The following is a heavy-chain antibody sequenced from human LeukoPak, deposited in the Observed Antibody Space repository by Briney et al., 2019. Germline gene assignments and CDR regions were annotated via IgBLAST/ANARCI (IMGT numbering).Heavy chain of an antibody. Sequence: GESLKISCKGSGYSFTSYWIGWVRQMPGKGLELMGIIYPGDSDTRYSPSFQGQVTISADRSISTAYLQWSSLKASDTAMYYCARSPTTAMVDYFDHWGQGTLVTVSS. CDR3: ARSPTTAMVDYFDH. D-gene: IGHD2-8*01. V-gene: IGHV5-51*01. CDR2: IYPGDSDT. J-gene: IGHJ4*02. CDR1: GYSFTSYW.